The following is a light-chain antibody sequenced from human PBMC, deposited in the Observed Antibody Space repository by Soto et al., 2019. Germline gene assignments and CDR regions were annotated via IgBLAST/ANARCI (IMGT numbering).Light chain of an antibody. J-gene: IGLJ1*01. CDR3: QSYDSSLSGSV. CDR2: GNS. V-gene: IGLV1-40*01. CDR1: NSNIGAGYD. Sequence: QSVLTQPPSVSGSPGQRVTISCTWSNSNIGAGYDVHWYQQLPGTAPKLLIYGNSNRPSGVPDRFSGSKSVTSASLAITGLQAEDEADYYCQSYDSSLSGSVFRTGTKVTVL.